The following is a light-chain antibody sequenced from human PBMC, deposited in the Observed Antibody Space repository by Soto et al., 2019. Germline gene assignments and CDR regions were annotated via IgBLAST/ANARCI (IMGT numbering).Light chain of an antibody. CDR2: AAS. J-gene: IGKJ1*01. CDR3: QQLNTYPPT. V-gene: IGKV1-17*01. CDR1: QSISNH. Sequence: DIQMTQSPSSLSASVEDRVIITCRASQSISNHLNWYQQKAGKAPKLLIYAASTLRSGVPSRFSGSGSATDFTLTISSLQPDDFATYYCQQLNTYPPTFGQGTKVDI.